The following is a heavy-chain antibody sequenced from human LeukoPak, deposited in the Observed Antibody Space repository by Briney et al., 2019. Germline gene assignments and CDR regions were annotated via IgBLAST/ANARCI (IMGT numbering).Heavy chain of an antibody. D-gene: IGHD3-16*02. V-gene: IGHV1-2*02. Sequence: GASVKVSCKASGYTFTYRYLHWVRQAPGQALEWMGWINPNSGGTDYAQKFQGRVTMTRDTSISTAYMELRRLRSDDTAVYYCARVLQDDYVWGTYRPFDCWGQGTLVTVSS. CDR1: GYTFTYRY. CDR3: ARVLQDDYVWGTYRPFDC. CDR2: INPNSGGT. J-gene: IGHJ4*02.